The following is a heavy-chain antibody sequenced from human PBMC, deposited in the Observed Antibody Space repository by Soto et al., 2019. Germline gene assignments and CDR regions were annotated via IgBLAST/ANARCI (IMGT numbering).Heavy chain of an antibody. CDR1: GGTFSSYA. V-gene: IGHV1-69*01. Sequence: QVQLVQSGAEVKKPGSSVKVSCKASGGTFSSYAISWVRQAPGQGLEWMGGIIPIFGTANYAQKFQGRVTITADESPSTAYMELSSLRSEDTAVYYCASAYCGGDCCSPNDAFDIWGQGTMVTVSS. CDR3: ASAYCGGDCCSPNDAFDI. D-gene: IGHD2-21*01. CDR2: IIPIFGTA. J-gene: IGHJ3*02.